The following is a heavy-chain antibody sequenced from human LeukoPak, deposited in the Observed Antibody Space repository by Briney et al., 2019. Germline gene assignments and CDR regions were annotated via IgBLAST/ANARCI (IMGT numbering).Heavy chain of an antibody. CDR1: GFTFSNSW. D-gene: IGHD1-7*01. Sequence: QPGGSLRLSCAASGFTFSNSWMHWVRRAPGKGLVWVSRINSDGSITNYADSVKGRFTISRDSAKNTLYLQLNSLRAEDTAVYYCARGGNYYFDYWGQGTLVTVSS. J-gene: IGHJ4*02. CDR3: ARGGNYYFDY. V-gene: IGHV3-74*01. CDR2: INSDGSIT.